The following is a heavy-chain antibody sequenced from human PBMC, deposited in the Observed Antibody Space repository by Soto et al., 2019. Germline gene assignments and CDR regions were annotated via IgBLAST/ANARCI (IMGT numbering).Heavy chain of an antibody. CDR2: IYTSGST. D-gene: IGHD6-19*01. CDR1: GGSISSYY. V-gene: IGHV4-4*07. Sequence: QVQLQESGPGLVKPSETLSLTCTVSGGSISSYYWSWIRQPAGKGLEWIGRIYTSGSTNYNPSLKSRVTMSVDTSKNQSSLKLSTVTAADTAVYYGARVGPGSVAGWDAFEIWGQGTMVTVSS. CDR3: ARVGPGSVAGWDAFEI. J-gene: IGHJ3*02.